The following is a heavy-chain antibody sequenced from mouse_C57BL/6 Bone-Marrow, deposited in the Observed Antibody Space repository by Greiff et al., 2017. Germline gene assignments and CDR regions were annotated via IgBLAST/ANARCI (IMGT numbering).Heavy chain of an antibody. J-gene: IGHJ4*01. Sequence: VQRVESGPGLVQPSQSLSITCTVSGFSLTSYGVHWVRQSPGKGLEWLGVIWSGGSTDYNAAFISRLSISKDNSKSQVFFKMNSLQADDTAIYYCARIPTLLPFYYAMDYWGQGTSVTVSS. D-gene: IGHD1-1*01. CDR2: IWSGGST. V-gene: IGHV2-2*01. CDR3: ARIPTLLPFYYAMDY. CDR1: GFSLTSYG.